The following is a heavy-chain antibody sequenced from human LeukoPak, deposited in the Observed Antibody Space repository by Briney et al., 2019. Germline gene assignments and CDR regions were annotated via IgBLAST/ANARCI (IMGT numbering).Heavy chain of an antibody. CDR3: ARLHGGQLWGIDY. CDR1: GYTFTGYY. D-gene: IGHD5-18*01. J-gene: IGHJ4*02. CDR2: INPNSGGT. V-gene: IGHV1-2*02. Sequence: ASVKVSCKASGYTFTGYYMHWVRQAPGQGLEWMGWINPNSGGTNYAQKFQGRVTMTRDTSISTAYMELSRLRSDDTAVYYCARLHGGQLWGIDYWGQGTLVTVSS.